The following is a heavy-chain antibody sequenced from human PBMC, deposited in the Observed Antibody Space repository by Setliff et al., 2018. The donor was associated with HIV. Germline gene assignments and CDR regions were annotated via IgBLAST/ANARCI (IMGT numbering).Heavy chain of an antibody. V-gene: IGHV4-34*01. J-gene: IGHJ6*03. CDR1: GGSFSDYY. CDR3: ARVSSTYWYSIFRNYYYHMDV. D-gene: IGHD2-8*02. CDR2: INHSGRT. Sequence: SETLSLTCAVYGGSFSDYYWSWIRQPPGKGLEWIGEINHSGRTIQSPSLGSRVTISIDTSKNQFSLKLSPVSAADTAVYYCARVSSTYWYSIFRNYYYHMDVWGKGTTVTVSS.